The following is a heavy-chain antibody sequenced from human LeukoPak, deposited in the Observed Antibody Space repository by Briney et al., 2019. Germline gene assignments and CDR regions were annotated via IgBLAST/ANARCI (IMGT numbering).Heavy chain of an antibody. D-gene: IGHD6-19*01. CDR3: ARDSRYSSGTDY. V-gene: IGHV3-21*01. Sequence: ETLSLTCAVYGGSFSGYYWSWVRQAPGKGLEWVSSISSSSSYIYYADSVKGRFTISRDNAKNSLYLQMNSLRAEDTAVYYCARDSRYSSGTDYWGQGTLVTVSS. CDR1: GGSFSGYY. J-gene: IGHJ4*02. CDR2: ISSSSSYI.